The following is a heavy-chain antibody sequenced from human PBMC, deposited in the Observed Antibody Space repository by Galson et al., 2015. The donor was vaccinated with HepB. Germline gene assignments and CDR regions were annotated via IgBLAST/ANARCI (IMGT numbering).Heavy chain of an antibody. Sequence: SLRLSCAASGFTFSSYAMSWVRQAPGKGLEWVSAISGSASSTHYGDSVKGRFTISRDNSKNRLYLQMNSLRAGDAAVYYCARVGWELRPLDYWGQGTLVTVSS. CDR3: ARVGWELRPLDY. CDR2: ISGSASST. CDR1: GFTFSSYA. V-gene: IGHV3-23*01. J-gene: IGHJ4*02. D-gene: IGHD1-26*01.